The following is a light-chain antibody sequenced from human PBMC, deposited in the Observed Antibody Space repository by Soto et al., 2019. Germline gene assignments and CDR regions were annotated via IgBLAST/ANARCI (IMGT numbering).Light chain of an antibody. J-gene: IGKJ2*01. CDR1: QSVSSN. CDR3: QQYNNWPRT. V-gene: IGKV3-15*01. CDR2: GAS. Sequence: EIVMTQSPATLSVSPGERATLSCRASQSVSSNLDWYQQKPGQAPSLLIYGASIRATGIPARFSGSGSGTEFTLTSSSLQSDDFAFYYCQQYNNWPRTFGQGTKLEIK.